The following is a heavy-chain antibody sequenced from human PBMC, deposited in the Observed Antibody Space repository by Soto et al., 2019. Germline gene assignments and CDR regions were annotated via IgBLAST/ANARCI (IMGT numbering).Heavy chain of an antibody. Sequence: SVKVSCKASGGTFSSYAISWVRQAPGQGLEWMGGIIPIFGTANYAQKFQGRVTITADESTSTAYMELSSLRSGDTAVYYCASPQYYYDSSGYYSPTGYFDYWGQGTLVTVSS. CDR1: GGTFSSYA. CDR2: IIPIFGTA. CDR3: ASPQYYYDSSGYYSPTGYFDY. V-gene: IGHV1-69*13. J-gene: IGHJ4*02. D-gene: IGHD3-22*01.